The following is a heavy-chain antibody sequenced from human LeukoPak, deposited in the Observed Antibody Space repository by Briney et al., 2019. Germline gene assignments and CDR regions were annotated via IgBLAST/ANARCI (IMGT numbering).Heavy chain of an antibody. Sequence: GGSLRLSCTASGITFADYTMSWVRQAPGKGLEWVSAISGSGGSTYYADSVKGRFTISRDNSKNTLYLQMNSLRAEDTAVYYCAKDRRLWFGELLYYFDYWGQGTLVTVSS. CDR1: GITFADYT. D-gene: IGHD3-10*01. CDR2: ISGSGGST. CDR3: AKDRRLWFGELLYYFDY. J-gene: IGHJ4*02. V-gene: IGHV3-23*01.